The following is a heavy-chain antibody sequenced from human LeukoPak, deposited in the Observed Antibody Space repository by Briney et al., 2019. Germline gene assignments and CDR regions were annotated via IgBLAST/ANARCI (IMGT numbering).Heavy chain of an antibody. CDR3: ARVVRDVVVPAAMRFDP. V-gene: IGHV1-2*02. CDR2: INPNSGGT. J-gene: IGHJ5*02. D-gene: IGHD2-2*01. CDR1: GYTFTGYY. Sequence: ASVKVSCKASGYTFTGYYMHWVRQAPGQGLEWMGWINPNSGGTNYAQKFQGRVTMTRDTSISTAYMELSRLRSDDTAVYYCARVVRDVVVPAAMRFDPWGQGTLVTVSS.